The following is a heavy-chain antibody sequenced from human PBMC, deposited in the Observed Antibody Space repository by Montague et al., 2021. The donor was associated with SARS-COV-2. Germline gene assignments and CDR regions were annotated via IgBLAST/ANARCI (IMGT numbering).Heavy chain of an antibody. CDR3: ARIRDYDILTGSYSGFDX. D-gene: IGHD3-9*01. J-gene: IGHJ4*02. Sequence: PALVKPTQTLTLTCTFSGFSLSTSGMCVSWIRQPPGKALEWLALIGRDDDKYYSTSLKTRLTISKDTSKNQVVLTMTNMDPVDTATYYCARIRDYDILTGSYSGFDXWGQGTLVTVSS. V-gene: IGHV2-70*01. CDR2: IGRDDDK. CDR1: GFSLSTSGMC.